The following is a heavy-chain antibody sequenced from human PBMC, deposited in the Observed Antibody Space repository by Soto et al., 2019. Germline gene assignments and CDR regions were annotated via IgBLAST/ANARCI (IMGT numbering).Heavy chain of an antibody. CDR1: GYTFTDYD. Sequence: QVQLVQSGAEVKKPGASVKVSCKPSGYTFTDYDVRWVRHASGQGLEWMGWMNPVSGNTGYAQKFQGRVSMTRDTSISTAYMELNSLTYDDTAVYYCARGRGSTIARGFFDYWGQGTLVTVSS. CDR3: ARGRGSTIARGFFDY. CDR2: MNPVSGNT. V-gene: IGHV1-8*01. D-gene: IGHD3-10*01. J-gene: IGHJ4*02.